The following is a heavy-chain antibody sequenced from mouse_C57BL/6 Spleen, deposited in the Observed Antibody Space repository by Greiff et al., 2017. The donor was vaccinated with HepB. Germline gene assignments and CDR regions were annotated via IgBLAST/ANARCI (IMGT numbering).Heavy chain of an antibody. CDR3: ARGEGYYYGSSGAWFAY. V-gene: IGHV3-1*01. Sequence: VQLQQSGPGMVKPSQSLSLTCTVTGYSITSGYDWHWIRHFPGNKLEWMGYISYSGSTNYNPSLKSRISITHDTSKNHFFLKLNSVTTEDTATYYCARGEGYYYGSSGAWFAYWGQGTLVTVSA. CDR1: GYSITSGYD. D-gene: IGHD1-1*01. J-gene: IGHJ3*01. CDR2: ISYSGST.